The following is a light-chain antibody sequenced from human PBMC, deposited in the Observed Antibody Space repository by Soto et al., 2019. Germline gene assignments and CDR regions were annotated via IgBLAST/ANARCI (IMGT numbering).Light chain of an antibody. CDR3: QQRSNWPPET. V-gene: IGKV3D-20*02. CDR2: GAS. Sequence: EIVFTQSPGNPSLSQGERATLSCRASQSVSSSYLAWYQQKPGQAPRLLIYGASSRATGIPDRFSGSGSGTDFTLTISRLEPEDFAVYYCQQRSNWPPETVGQGTRLEIK. CDR1: QSVSSSY. J-gene: IGKJ5*01.